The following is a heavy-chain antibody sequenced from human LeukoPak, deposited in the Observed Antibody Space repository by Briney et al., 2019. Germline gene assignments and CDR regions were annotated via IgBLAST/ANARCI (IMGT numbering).Heavy chain of an antibody. CDR2: ISYDGSNK. Sequence: GGSLRLSCAASGFTFSSYAMHWVRQAPGKGLEWVAVISYDGSNKYYADSVKGRFTISRDNSKSTLYLQMNSLRAEDTAVYYCARDDYGDYGGDYWGQGTLVTVSS. CDR3: ARDDYGDYGGDY. D-gene: IGHD4-17*01. V-gene: IGHV3-30-3*01. CDR1: GFTFSSYA. J-gene: IGHJ4*02.